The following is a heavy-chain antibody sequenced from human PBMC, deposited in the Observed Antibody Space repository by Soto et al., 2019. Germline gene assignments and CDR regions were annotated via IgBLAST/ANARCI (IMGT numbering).Heavy chain of an antibody. CDR1: GGSLSSYY. D-gene: IGHD5-18*01. CDR2: IYYSGST. CDR3: ARVYSYGSLMYFDY. V-gene: IGHV4-59*01. Sequence: PSETLSLTCTVSGGSLSSYYWSWIRKPPGKGLEWIGYIYYSGSTNYNPSLKSRVTISVDTSKNQFSLKLSSVTAADTAVYYCARVYSYGSLMYFDYWGQGTLVTVSS. J-gene: IGHJ4*02.